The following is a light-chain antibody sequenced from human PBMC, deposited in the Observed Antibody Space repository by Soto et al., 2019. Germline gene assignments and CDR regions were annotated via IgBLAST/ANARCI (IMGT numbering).Light chain of an antibody. V-gene: IGKV3D-20*02. CDR2: HAS. CDR3: HQRQSWPRT. CDR1: RSVSSNY. Sequence: EIVLTQSPGTLSLSPGERATLSCRASRSVSSNYLAWYQHRPGQSPRLLIYHASLRAAGIPARFSASGSGTDFTLTISDVQPEDFALYYCHQRQSWPRTFGQGTKVDIK. J-gene: IGKJ1*01.